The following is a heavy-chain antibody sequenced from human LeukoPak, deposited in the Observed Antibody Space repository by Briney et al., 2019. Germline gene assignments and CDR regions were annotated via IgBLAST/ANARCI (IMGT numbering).Heavy chain of an antibody. Sequence: ASVKVSCKASGGTFSSYAISWVRQAPGQGLEWMGRIIPILGIANYAQKFQGRVTITADTSAAYMRLSNLGSEDTAVYYCAADTADDYYYALDVWGQGTTVTVTS. J-gene: IGHJ6*02. CDR2: IIPILGIA. V-gene: IGHV1-69*04. CDR3: AADTADDYYYALDV. D-gene: IGHD3-16*01. CDR1: GGTFSSYA.